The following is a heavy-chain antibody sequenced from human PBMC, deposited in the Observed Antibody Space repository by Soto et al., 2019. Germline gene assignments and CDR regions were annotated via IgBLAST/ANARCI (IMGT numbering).Heavy chain of an antibody. D-gene: IGHD3-9*01. CDR3: ARRVYYDILTGYYKNYYSYGMDV. Sequence: SVKVSCKASGGTFSSYAISWVRQAPGQGVEWMGGIIPIFGTANYAQKFQGRVTITADESTSTAYMELSSLRSEDTAVYYCARRVYYDILTGYYKNYYSYGMDVWGQGTTVTVSS. CDR1: GGTFSSYA. CDR2: IIPIFGTA. V-gene: IGHV1-69*13. J-gene: IGHJ6*02.